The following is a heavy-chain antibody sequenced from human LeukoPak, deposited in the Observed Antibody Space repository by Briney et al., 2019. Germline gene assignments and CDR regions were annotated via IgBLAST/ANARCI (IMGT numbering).Heavy chain of an antibody. CDR2: ISSSSSYT. D-gene: IGHD3-10*01. CDR3: ARNKLVRGGGVDY. V-gene: IGHV3-11*06. Sequence: GSLRLSCAASGFTFSDYYMSWIRQAPGKGLEWVSYISSSSSYTNYADSVKGRFTISRDNAKNSLYLQMNSLRAEDTAVYYCARNKLVRGGGVDYWGQGTLVTVSS. J-gene: IGHJ4*02. CDR1: GFTFSDYY.